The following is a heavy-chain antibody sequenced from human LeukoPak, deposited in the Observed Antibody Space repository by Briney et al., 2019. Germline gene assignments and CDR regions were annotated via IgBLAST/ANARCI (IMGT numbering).Heavy chain of an antibody. CDR2: INHSGST. J-gene: IGHJ4*02. CDR1: GGSFSGYY. CDR3: ARLGDYGDYYFDY. Sequence: ASETLSLTCAVYGGSFSGYYWSWIRQPPGKGLEWIGEINHSGSTNYNPSLKSRVTISVDTSKNQFSLKLSSVTAADTAVYYCARLGDYGDYYFDYWGQGTLVTVSS. V-gene: IGHV4-34*01. D-gene: IGHD4-17*01.